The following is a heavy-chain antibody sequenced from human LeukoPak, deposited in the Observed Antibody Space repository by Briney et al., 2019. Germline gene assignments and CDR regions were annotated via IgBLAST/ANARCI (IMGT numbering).Heavy chain of an antibody. D-gene: IGHD1-14*01. Sequence: GGSLRLSCAASRFTFSNYGLHCVRQAPGKGLEWVAGISEDGINQYYADSVKGRFTISRDNSNNTLFLHMNSLRPEDTAVYYCARDRETTSSGTFDYWGQGALVIVSS. V-gene: IGHV3-30*03. CDR3: ARDRETTSSGTFDY. CDR1: RFTFSNYG. J-gene: IGHJ4*02. CDR2: ISEDGINQ.